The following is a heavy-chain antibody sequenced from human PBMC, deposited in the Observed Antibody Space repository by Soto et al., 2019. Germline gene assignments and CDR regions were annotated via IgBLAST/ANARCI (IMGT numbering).Heavy chain of an antibody. CDR3: AKDRVGGTFYTPLAF. V-gene: IGHV3-30*18. Sequence: HPGGSLRLSCQASGFNFDNYGMHWVRQAPGKGLEWVAVITYDGSFQYYADSVKGRFTISRDNFKNTLSLHLNTLKPEDTAVYHCAKDRVGGTFYTPLAFWGQGTLVTVSS. J-gene: IGHJ4*02. CDR2: ITYDGSFQ. CDR1: GFNFDNYG. D-gene: IGHD1-7*01.